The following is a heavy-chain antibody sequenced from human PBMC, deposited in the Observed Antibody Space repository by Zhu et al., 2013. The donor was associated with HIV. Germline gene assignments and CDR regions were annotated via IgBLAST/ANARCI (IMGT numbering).Heavy chain of an antibody. CDR2: INPNSGGT. CDR3: ARGEEITVTTIDWFDP. CDR1: GYPFTGYY. Sequence: QVQLVQSGGEVKKPGASVKVSCKASGYPFTGYYMHWVRQAPGQGLEWMGWINPNSGGTKYAQKFQGRVTMTRDKSISTAYMELSSLRSDDTAAYYCARGEEITVTTIDWFDPGPGNLVTVSS. D-gene: IGHD4-4*01. V-gene: IGHV1-2*02. J-gene: IGHJ5*02.